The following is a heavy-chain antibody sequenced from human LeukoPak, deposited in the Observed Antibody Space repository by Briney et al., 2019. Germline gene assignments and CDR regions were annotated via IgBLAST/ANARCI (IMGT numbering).Heavy chain of an antibody. J-gene: IGHJ3*02. Sequence: GRSLRLSCAASGFTFDDYAMHWVRQDPGKGLEWVSGISWNSGSIGYADSVKGRFTISRDNAKNSLYLQMNSLRAEDMALYYCAKDKGSSWYPYDAFDIWGQGTMVTVSS. D-gene: IGHD6-13*01. CDR3: AKDKGSSWYPYDAFDI. CDR2: ISWNSGSI. V-gene: IGHV3-9*03. CDR1: GFTFDDYA.